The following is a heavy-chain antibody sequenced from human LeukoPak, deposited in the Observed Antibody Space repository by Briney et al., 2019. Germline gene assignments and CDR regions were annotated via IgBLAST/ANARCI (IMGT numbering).Heavy chain of an antibody. CDR1: GGSISSGGYY. V-gene: IGHV4-31*03. Sequence: SETLSLTCTVSGGSISSGGYYWSWIRQHPGKGLEWIGYIYYSGSTYYNPSLKSRVTISVDTSKNQFSLKLSSVTAADTAVYYCARMSGGYYPGYFDYWGQGTLVTVSS. CDR3: ARMSGGYYPGYFDY. D-gene: IGHD3-22*01. J-gene: IGHJ4*02. CDR2: IYYSGST.